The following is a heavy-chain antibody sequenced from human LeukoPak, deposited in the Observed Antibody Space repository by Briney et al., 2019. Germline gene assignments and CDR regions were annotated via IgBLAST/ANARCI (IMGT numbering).Heavy chain of an antibody. D-gene: IGHD2-21*02. CDR3: ARDGEAYCGGDCPGYFQH. Sequence: GGSLRLSCAASGFTFSSYWMSWVRQAPGKGLEWVANIKQDGSEKYYVDSVKGRFTISRDNAKNSLYLQMNSLRAEDTAVYYCARDGEAYCGGDCPGYFQHWGQGTLVTVSS. CDR1: GFTFSSYW. CDR2: IKQDGSEK. J-gene: IGHJ1*01. V-gene: IGHV3-7*01.